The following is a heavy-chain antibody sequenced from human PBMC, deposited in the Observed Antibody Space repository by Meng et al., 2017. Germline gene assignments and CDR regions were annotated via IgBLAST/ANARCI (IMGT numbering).Heavy chain of an antibody. Sequence: GESLKISCAASGFTFSSYGMTWVRQTPGKGLEWVSAISGSGSSTYYADSVKGRFTISRDNAKNSLYLQMNSLRAEDTAVYYCARAPTTVIGDYWGQGTLVTVSS. CDR3: ARAPTTVIGDY. V-gene: IGHV3-23*01. D-gene: IGHD4-17*01. CDR2: ISGSGSST. CDR1: GFTFSSYG. J-gene: IGHJ4*02.